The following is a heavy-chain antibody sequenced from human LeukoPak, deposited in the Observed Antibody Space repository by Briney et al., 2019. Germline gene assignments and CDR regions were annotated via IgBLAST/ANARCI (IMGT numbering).Heavy chain of an antibody. V-gene: IGHV3-23*01. CDR1: GFTFSSYA. D-gene: IGHD6-6*01. Sequence: GGSLRLSCAASGFTFSSYAMSWVRQAPGKGLEWVSAISGSGGSTYYADSVKGRFTISRDNSKNTLYLQMNSLSAEDTAVYYCAREAGSSFSQGLFDYWGQGTLVTVSS. J-gene: IGHJ4*02. CDR2: ISGSGGST. CDR3: AREAGSSFSQGLFDY.